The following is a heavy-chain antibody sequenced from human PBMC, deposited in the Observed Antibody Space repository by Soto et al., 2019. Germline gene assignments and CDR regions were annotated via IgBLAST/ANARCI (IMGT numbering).Heavy chain of an antibody. CDR3: AKFGREAFDV. V-gene: IGHV4-31*03. J-gene: IGHJ3*01. D-gene: IGHD3-3*01. CDR2: LSYSGST. CDR1: GGSISSDGHY. Sequence: QVQLQESGPGLVKPSQTMSLTCTVSGGSISSDGHYWNWVRQHPGKGLEWIAYLSYSGSTFYNPSLKSRVTISIDTSKNQFSLTLSSVTAADTAVYYCAKFGREAFDVWGQGTVVTVSS.